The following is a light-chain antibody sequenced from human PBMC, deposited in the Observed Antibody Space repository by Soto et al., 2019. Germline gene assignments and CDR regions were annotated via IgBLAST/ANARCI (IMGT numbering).Light chain of an antibody. CDR2: GAS. V-gene: IGKV3-15*01. CDR3: QQYDKWPHT. CDR1: QSLNRN. J-gene: IGKJ2*01. Sequence: DIVMTQSPATLSVSPGETVTLSCKASQSLNRNVAWYQQKPGQAPRVLIYGASARATDIPDRFRGSGSGAEYSLTITNLHSNDFVLCYCQQYDKWPHTFGLGTKLEIK.